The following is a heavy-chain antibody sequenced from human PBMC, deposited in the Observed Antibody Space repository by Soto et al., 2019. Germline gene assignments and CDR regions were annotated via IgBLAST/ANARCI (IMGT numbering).Heavy chain of an antibody. Sequence: GGSLRLSCEASEFTFSNYAMTWVRQAPGKGLKWVSTISGSGGGRYYADSVKGRFTLSRDNSKNTLYLQINSLRVEDTAVYYCAKGGENNMWRQGDSWGQGTLVTVSS. V-gene: IGHV3-23*01. CDR1: EFTFSNYA. J-gene: IGHJ4*02. CDR2: ISGSGGGR. D-gene: IGHD2-21*02. CDR3: AKGGENNMWRQGDS.